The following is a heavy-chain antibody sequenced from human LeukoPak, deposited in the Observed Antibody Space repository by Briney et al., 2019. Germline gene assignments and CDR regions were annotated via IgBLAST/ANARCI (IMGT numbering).Heavy chain of an antibody. V-gene: IGHV3-23*01. Sequence: GGFLRLSCAGSGFTFNNYAMSWVRQAPGKGLEWVSAITGGGGGTYYADSVKGRFTISRDNSKNTLYLQMNSLRAEDTAVYYCANRLSSGPNYYFDYWGQGIPVTLSS. CDR3: ANRLSSGPNYYFDY. D-gene: IGHD2-15*01. CDR2: ITGGGGGT. J-gene: IGHJ4*02. CDR1: GFTFNNYA.